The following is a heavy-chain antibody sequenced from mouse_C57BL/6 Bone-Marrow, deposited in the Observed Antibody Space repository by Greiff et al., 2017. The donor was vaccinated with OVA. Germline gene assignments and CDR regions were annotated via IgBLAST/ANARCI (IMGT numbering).Heavy chain of an antibody. CDR1: GYTFPSYW. V-gene: IGHV1-59*01. CDR3: ARTLTFDY. CDR2: IDPSDSYT. D-gene: IGHD4-1*01. Sequence: VQLQQPGAELVRPGTSVKLSCKASGYTFPSYWMHWVKQRPGQGLEWIGVIDPSDSYTNYNQKFKGKATLTVDTSSSTAYMQLSSLTSEDSAVYYCARTLTFDYWGQGTTLPDSS. J-gene: IGHJ2*01.